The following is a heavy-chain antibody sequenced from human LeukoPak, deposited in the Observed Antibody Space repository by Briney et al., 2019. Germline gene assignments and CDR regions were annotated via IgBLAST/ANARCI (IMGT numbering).Heavy chain of an antibody. Sequence: SVKVSYKASGGTFSSYAISWVRQAPGQGLEWMGGIIPIFGTANYAQKFQGRVTITTDESTSTAYMELSSLRSEDTAVYYCARAYSSSSRPPYYYMDVWGKGTTVTVSS. V-gene: IGHV1-69*05. CDR1: GGTFSSYA. CDR2: IIPIFGTA. J-gene: IGHJ6*03. CDR3: ARAYSSSSRPPYYYMDV. D-gene: IGHD6-6*01.